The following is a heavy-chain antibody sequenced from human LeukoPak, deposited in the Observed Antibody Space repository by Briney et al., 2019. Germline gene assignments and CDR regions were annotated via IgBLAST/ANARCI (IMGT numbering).Heavy chain of an antibody. CDR1: GYTFTSYG. CDR2: ISAYNGNT. Sequence: ASVKVSCKASGYTFTSYGMSWVRQAPGQGLEWMGWISAYNGNTNYAQKLQGRVTMTTDTSTSTAYMELRSLRSDDTAVYYCARTMITYYYDSSGYYWDDYWGQGTLVTVSS. V-gene: IGHV1-18*01. CDR3: ARTMITYYYDSSGYYWDDY. J-gene: IGHJ4*02. D-gene: IGHD3-22*01.